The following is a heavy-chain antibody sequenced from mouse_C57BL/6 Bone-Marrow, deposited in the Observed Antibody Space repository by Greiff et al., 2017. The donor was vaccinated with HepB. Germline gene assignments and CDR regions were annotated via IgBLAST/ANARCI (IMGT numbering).Heavy chain of an antibody. CDR3: AREGDLLWLRWYFDV. Sequence: VQLVESDAELVKPGASVKISCKVSGYTFTDHTIHWMKQRPEQGLEWIGYIYPRDGSTKYNEKFKGKATLTADKSSSTAYMQLNSLTSEDSAVYFCAREGDLLWLRWYFDVWGTGTTVTVSS. CDR1: GYTFTDHT. D-gene: IGHD2-2*01. J-gene: IGHJ1*03. CDR2: IYPRDGST. V-gene: IGHV1-78*01.